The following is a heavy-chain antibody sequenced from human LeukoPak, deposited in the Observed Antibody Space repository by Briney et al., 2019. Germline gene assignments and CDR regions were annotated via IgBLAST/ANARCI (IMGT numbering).Heavy chain of an antibody. Sequence: GGSLRLSCAASGFTFSTYWMHWVRQAPGKGLVWVSRINSDGSVTTYADSVKGRFTISRDNAKNTLYLQMNSLRAEDTAVYYCARDRSGFIAAVSLGGYYYGMDVWGQGTTVTVSS. CDR1: GFTFSTYW. CDR3: ARDRSGFIAAVSLGGYYYGMDV. CDR2: INSDGSVT. J-gene: IGHJ6*02. D-gene: IGHD6-13*01. V-gene: IGHV3-74*01.